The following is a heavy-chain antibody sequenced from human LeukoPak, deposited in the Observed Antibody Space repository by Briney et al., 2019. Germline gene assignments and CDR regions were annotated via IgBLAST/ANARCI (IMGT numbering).Heavy chain of an antibody. D-gene: IGHD3-22*01. CDR1: GFTFDDYA. CDR3: ARNYDSSGYYLPDAFDI. CDR2: ISWNSGSI. J-gene: IGHJ3*02. Sequence: GGSLRLSCAASGFTFDDYAMHWVRQAPGKGLEWVSGISWNSGSIGYADSVKGRFTISRDNAKNSLYLQMNSLRAEDTALYYCARNYDSSGYYLPDAFDIWGQGTMVTVSP. V-gene: IGHV3-9*01.